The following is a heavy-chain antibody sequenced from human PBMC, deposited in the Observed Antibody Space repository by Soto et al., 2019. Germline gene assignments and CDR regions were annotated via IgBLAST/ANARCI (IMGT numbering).Heavy chain of an antibody. Sequence: EVQLVESGGGLVQPGGSLRLSCAASGFTVSSNYMSWVRQAPGKGLEWVSVIYSGGSTYYADSVKGRFTISRDNSKNTLYLQMNSLRAEDTAVYYCARDRDGSYATGLFGAFDIWGQGTMVTVSS. CDR3: ARDRDGSYATGLFGAFDI. D-gene: IGHD2-15*01. V-gene: IGHV3-66*01. CDR2: IYSGGST. J-gene: IGHJ3*02. CDR1: GFTVSSNY.